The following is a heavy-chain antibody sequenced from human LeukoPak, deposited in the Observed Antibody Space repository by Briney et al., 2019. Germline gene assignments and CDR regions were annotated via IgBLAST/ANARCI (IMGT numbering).Heavy chain of an antibody. CDR3: ARVGSSSFYYYYYMDV. D-gene: IGHD6-6*01. J-gene: IGHJ6*03. CDR2: IYYSGST. CDR1: GGSLSSYY. Sequence: SETLSLTCTVSGGSLSSYYWSWIRQPPGKGLEWIGYIYYSGSTNYNPSLKSRVTISVDTSKNQFSLKLSSVTAADTAVYYCARVGSSSFYYYYYMDVWGKGTTVTVSS. V-gene: IGHV4-59*01.